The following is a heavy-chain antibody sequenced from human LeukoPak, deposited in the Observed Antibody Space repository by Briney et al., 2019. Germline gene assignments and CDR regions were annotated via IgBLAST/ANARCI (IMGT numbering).Heavy chain of an antibody. Sequence: PSQTLSLTCTVSGGSVTSGNYYWNWIRQPAGKGLEWIGRIHTNGGASYNPSLKSRVTISIDASKNQFSLKLSSVTAADTAVYYCAREPPGYWGQGILVTVSS. V-gene: IGHV4-61*02. J-gene: IGHJ4*02. CDR3: AREPPGY. CDR1: GGSVTSGNYY. CDR2: IHTNGGA.